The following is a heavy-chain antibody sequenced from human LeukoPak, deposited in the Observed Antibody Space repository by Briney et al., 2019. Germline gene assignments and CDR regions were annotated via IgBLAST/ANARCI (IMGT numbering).Heavy chain of an antibody. Sequence: SETLSFTCTVSGGSISSYYWSWIRQPPGKGLEWIGYIYYSGSTNYNPSLKSRVTISVDTSKNQFSLKLSSVTAADTAVYYCARLGAGPTYYDFWSGYSSFYFDYWGQGTLVTVSS. CDR1: GGSISSYY. J-gene: IGHJ4*02. D-gene: IGHD3-3*01. CDR2: IYYSGST. V-gene: IGHV4-59*08. CDR3: ARLGAGPTYYDFWSGYSSFYFDY.